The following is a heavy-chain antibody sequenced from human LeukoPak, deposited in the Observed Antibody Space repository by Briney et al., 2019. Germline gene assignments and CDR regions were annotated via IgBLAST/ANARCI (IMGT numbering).Heavy chain of an antibody. D-gene: IGHD2-15*01. CDR2: MKPNSGNT. CDR1: GYTFTSYD. Sequence: ASVEVSCKASGYTFTSYDINWVRQATGQGLEWMGWMKPNSGNTGYAQKFQGRVTMTRNTSISTAYMELSSLRSEDTAVYYCAREADCSGGSCPFDPWGQGTLVTVSS. CDR3: AREADCSGGSCPFDP. V-gene: IGHV1-8*01. J-gene: IGHJ5*02.